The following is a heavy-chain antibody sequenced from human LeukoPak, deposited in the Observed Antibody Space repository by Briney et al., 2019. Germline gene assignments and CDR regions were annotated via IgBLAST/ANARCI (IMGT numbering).Heavy chain of an antibody. V-gene: IGHV4-59*01. CDR2: IYYSGST. CDR1: GGSFSGYY. D-gene: IGHD3-9*01. Sequence: SETLSLTCAVYGGSFSGYYWSWIRQPPGKGLEWIGYIYYSGSTNYNPSLKSRVTISVDTSKNQFSLKLSSVTAADTAVYYCARGPSDYDILTGYSDPGSLDYWGQGTLVTVSS. J-gene: IGHJ4*02. CDR3: ARGPSDYDILTGYSDPGSLDY.